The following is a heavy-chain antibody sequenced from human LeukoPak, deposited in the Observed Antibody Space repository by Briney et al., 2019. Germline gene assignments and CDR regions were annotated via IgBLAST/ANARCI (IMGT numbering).Heavy chain of an antibody. CDR2: IYYSGST. V-gene: IGHV4-59*01. CDR1: GGSISAFY. CDR3: ARYYDSSGYFDY. D-gene: IGHD3-22*01. Sequence: SETLSLTCTVSGGSISAFYWGWIRQPPGKGLEWIGYIYYSGSTSYNPSLKSRVTISVDTSQNQFSLKLNSVTAADTAVYYCARYYDSSGYFDYWGQGTLVTVSS. J-gene: IGHJ4*02.